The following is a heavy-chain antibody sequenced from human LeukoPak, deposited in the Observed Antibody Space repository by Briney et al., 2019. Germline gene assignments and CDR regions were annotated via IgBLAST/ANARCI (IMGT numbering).Heavy chain of an antibody. CDR1: GFTFSNAW. CDR3: TTEESPDYGGYSADY. V-gene: IGHV3-15*01. D-gene: IGHD4-23*01. J-gene: IGHJ4*02. Sequence: GGSLRLSCAASGFTFSNAWMSWVRQAPGKGLEWVGRIKSKTDGGTTDYAAPVKGRFTISRDDSKNTLYLQMNSLKTEDTAVYYCTTEESPDYGGYSADYWGQGTLVTVSS. CDR2: IKSKTDGGTT.